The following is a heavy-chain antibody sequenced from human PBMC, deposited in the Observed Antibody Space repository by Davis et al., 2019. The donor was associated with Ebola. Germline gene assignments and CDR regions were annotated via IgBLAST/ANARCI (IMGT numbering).Heavy chain of an antibody. CDR1: GGTFSSYA. Sequence: SVKVSCKASGGTFSSYAISWVRQAPGQGLEWMGGIIPIFGTANYAQKFQGRVTMTRNTSISTAYMELSSLRSEDTAVYYCASGNYDFWSGYPYWGQGTLVTVSS. V-gene: IGHV1-69*05. J-gene: IGHJ4*02. CDR2: IIPIFGTA. D-gene: IGHD3-3*01. CDR3: ASGNYDFWSGYPY.